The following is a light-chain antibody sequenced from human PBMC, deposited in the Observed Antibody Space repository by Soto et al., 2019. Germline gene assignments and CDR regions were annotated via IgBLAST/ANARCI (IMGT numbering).Light chain of an antibody. CDR3: VVDINSGIFGILV. J-gene: IGLJ3*02. Sequence: QTVVTQEPSFSVSPGGTVTLTCGLSSGSVSTGNYPSWYQQIPGQAPRTLIYNTNIRSSGVPDRFSGSILGNKAALTSTGAQADDECDYYCVVDINSGIFGILVFGGGTKLTVL. V-gene: IGLV8-61*01. CDR1: SGSVSTGNY. CDR2: NTN.